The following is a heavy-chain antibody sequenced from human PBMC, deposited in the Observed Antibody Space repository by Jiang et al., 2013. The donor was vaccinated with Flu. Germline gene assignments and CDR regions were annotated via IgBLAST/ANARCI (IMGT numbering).Heavy chain of an antibody. J-gene: IGHJ4*02. CDR2: AYYSGA. CDR3: ARSGGDYHPAWDH. D-gene: IGHD2-21*01. Sequence: PGLVKPSETLSLTCTVSGGSIGSYYWNWLRQSAGRGLEWIGYAYYSGATYNPALKSRIVISVATSKRQSSLELNSVTTADTAVYYCARSGGDYHPAWDHWGQGNLGHRLL. V-gene: IGHV4-59*01. CDR1: GGSIGSYY.